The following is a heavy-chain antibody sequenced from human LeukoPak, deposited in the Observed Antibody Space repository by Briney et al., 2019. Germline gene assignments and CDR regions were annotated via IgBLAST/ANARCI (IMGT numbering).Heavy chain of an antibody. CDR3: ARAADSSSWYRLNYFDY. CDR1: GGSFSGYY. CDR2: INHSGST. D-gene: IGHD6-13*01. Sequence: SETLSLTCAVYGGSFSGYYWNWIRQPPGKGLEWIGEINHSGSTNYNPSLKSRVTISVDTSKNQFSLKLSSVTAADTAVYYCARAADSSSWYRLNYFDYWGQGTLVTVSS. J-gene: IGHJ4*02. V-gene: IGHV4-34*01.